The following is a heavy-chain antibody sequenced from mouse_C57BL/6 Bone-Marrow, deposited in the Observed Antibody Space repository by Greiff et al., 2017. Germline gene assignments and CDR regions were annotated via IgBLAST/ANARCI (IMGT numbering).Heavy chain of an antibody. CDR3: ARWTLYYAMDY. J-gene: IGHJ4*01. CDR1: GYTFTSYG. Sequence: VKLMESGAELARPGASVKLSCKASGYTFTSYGISWVKQRTGQGLEWIGEIYPRSGNTYYNEKFKGKATLAADKSSSTAYMELRSLTSEDSAVYVCARWTLYYAMDYWGQGTSVTVSS. CDR2: IYPRSGNT. V-gene: IGHV1-81*01.